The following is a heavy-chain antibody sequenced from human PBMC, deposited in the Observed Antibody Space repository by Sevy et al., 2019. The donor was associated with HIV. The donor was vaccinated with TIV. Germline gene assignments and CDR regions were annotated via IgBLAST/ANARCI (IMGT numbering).Heavy chain of an antibody. D-gene: IGHD3-22*01. CDR3: TRRYYYDSSAL. V-gene: IGHV3-49*03. J-gene: IGHJ4*01. CDR1: GFTFGDYA. Sequence: GGSLRLSCTASGFTFGDYAMSWFRQAPGKGLEWVGFIRSKAYGGTTEYAASVKGRFTISRDDSKSIAYLQMNSLKTEDTAVYYCTRRYYYDSSALRGHGTLVTVSS. CDR2: IRSKAYGGTT.